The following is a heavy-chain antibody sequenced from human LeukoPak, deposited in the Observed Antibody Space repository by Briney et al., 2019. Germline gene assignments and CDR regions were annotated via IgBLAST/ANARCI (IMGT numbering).Heavy chain of an antibody. J-gene: IGHJ4*02. V-gene: IGHV1-2*02. CDR1: GYTFTGYY. D-gene: IGHD3-10*01. Sequence: ASVRVSCKASGYTFTGYYIHWVRPAPGQGLEWMGWIKPNSGDTNYAQKFQGRVSMTMDTSINTAYLDLRSLRSDDTAVYYCARGVYGSVDYWGQGTLVTVSS. CDR2: IKPNSGDT. CDR3: ARGVYGSVDY.